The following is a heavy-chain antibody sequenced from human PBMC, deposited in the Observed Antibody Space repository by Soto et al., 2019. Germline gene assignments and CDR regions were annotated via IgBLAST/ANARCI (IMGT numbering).Heavy chain of an antibody. CDR1: AGSISDYY. CDR3: ARQLWSYKWYFAL. V-gene: IGHV4-59*08. J-gene: IGHJ2*01. D-gene: IGHD3-10*01. CDR2: IYGSGST. Sequence: SETLSLTCTVSAGSISDYYWTWIRQPPGKELEWIGYIYGSGSTNYNPSLKTRVVMSVDTSKKQFSLKLTSVTAADTAVYYCARQLWSYKWYFALWGRGTLVTVSS.